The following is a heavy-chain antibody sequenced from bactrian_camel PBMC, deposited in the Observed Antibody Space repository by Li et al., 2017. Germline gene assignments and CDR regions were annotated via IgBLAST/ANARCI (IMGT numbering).Heavy chain of an antibody. CDR2: LASDGSS. D-gene: IGHD2*01. CDR3: AADRRRHGPPSLRPGDYSV. Sequence: HVQLVESGGGSVQTGESLTLSCVAPGYITSSYFMGWLRHQAPGQKREGVASLASDGSSIYANPLKGRFSISKDNARNWLDLQMDSLEPGDTARYYCAADRRRHGPPSLRPGDYSVWGQGTQVTVS. J-gene: IGHJ4*01. CDR1: GYITSSYF. V-gene: IGHV3S53*01.